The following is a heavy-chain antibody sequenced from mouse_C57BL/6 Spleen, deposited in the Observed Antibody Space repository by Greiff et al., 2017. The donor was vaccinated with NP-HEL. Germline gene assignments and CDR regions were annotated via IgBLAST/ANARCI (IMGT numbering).Heavy chain of an antibody. J-gene: IGHJ3*01. D-gene: IGHD2-4*01. CDR3: AFYYDYDGSFAY. CDR1: GYTFTSYW. Sequence: QVQLQQPGAELVKPGASVKMSCKASGYTFTSYWITWVKQRPGQGLEWIGDIYPGSGSTNYNEKFKSKATLTVDTSSSTAYMQLSSLTSEDSAVYYCAFYYDYDGSFAYWGQGTLVTVSA. V-gene: IGHV1-55*01. CDR2: IYPGSGST.